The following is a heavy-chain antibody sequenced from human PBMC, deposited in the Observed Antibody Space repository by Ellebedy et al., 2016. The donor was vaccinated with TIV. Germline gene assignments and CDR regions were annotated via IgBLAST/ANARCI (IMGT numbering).Heavy chain of an antibody. CDR3: ARASFYDVDLSGWYFDL. CDR2: IYTDDST. V-gene: IGHV3-66*01. CDR1: KFTVTYNY. D-gene: IGHD3-10*02. J-gene: IGHJ2*01. Sequence: GESLKISCAASKFTVTYNYMSWVRQAPGKGPEWVSGIYTDDSTDYADSVKGRFTISRDNSKNTLYLQMNSLRTEDTAVYYCARASFYDVDLSGWYFDLWGRGTLITVSS.